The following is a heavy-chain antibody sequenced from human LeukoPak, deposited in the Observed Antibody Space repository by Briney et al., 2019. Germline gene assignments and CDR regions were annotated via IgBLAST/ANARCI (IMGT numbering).Heavy chain of an antibody. J-gene: IGHJ6*03. CDR1: GGSISSSSSF. Sequence: SETLSLTCIVSGGSISSSSSFWGWIRQPPGKGLEWIGTIYYSGSTYYNPSLKSRVTISVDTSKNQFSLKLSSVTAADTAVYYCTYSGSYFGSYYYYMDVWGKGTTVTVSS. D-gene: IGHD1-26*01. V-gene: IGHV4-39*01. CDR3: TYSGSYFGSYYYYMDV. CDR2: IYYSGST.